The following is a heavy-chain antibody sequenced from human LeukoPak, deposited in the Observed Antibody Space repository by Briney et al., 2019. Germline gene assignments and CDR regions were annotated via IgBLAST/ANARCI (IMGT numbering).Heavy chain of an antibody. J-gene: IGHJ6*02. CDR3: ARDRAHSEAGYGLYYYYYGMDV. Sequence: ASVKVSCKASGYTFTGYYMHWVRQAPGQGLEWMGWINPNSGGTNYAQKFQGRVTMTRDTSISTAYMELSRLRSDDTAVYYCARDRAHSEAGYGLYYYYYGMDVWGQGTMVTVSS. CDR2: INPNSGGT. CDR1: GYTFTGYY. D-gene: IGHD1-1*01. V-gene: IGHV1-2*02.